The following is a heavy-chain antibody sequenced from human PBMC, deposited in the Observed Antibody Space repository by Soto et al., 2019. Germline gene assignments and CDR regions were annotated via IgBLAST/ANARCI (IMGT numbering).Heavy chain of an antibody. CDR3: ARGDGYIFDY. D-gene: IGHD5-12*01. V-gene: IGHV1-8*01. CDR1: GYTFISYD. CDR2: MNPNTGDT. J-gene: IGHJ4*02. Sequence: QVQLVQSGAEVKKPGASVKVSCKASGYTFISYDINWVRQATGQGLEWMGWMNPNTGDTGYAQKFQGRVTMTRNTSINTANLELSSVRSHDTAVYFCARGDGYIFDYWGQGTLVTVSS.